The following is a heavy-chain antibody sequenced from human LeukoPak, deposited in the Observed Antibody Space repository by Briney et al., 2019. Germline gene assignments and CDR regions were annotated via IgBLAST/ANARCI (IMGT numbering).Heavy chain of an antibody. J-gene: IGHJ6*03. CDR2: IYTSGST. D-gene: IGHD6-19*01. CDR1: GGSISSYY. CDR3: ARLAVAGTNYYYYYMDV. Sequence: SETLSLTCTVSGGSISSYYWSWTRQPAGKGLEWIGRIYTSGSTNYNPSLKSRVTMSVDTSKNQFSLKLSSVTAADTAVYYCARLAVAGTNYYYYYMDVWGKGTTVTISS. V-gene: IGHV4-4*07.